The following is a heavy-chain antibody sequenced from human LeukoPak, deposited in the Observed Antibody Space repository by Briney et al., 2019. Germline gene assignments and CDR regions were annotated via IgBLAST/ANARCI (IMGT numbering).Heavy chain of an antibody. V-gene: IGHV3-21*01. D-gene: IGHD2/OR15-2a*01. CDR3: ARVALSMGENGFDI. CDR2: ISSSSSYI. J-gene: IGHJ3*02. CDR1: EFTLSSFA. Sequence: GGSLRLSCAASEFTLSSFAMNWVRQAPGKGLEWVSSISSSSSYIFYADSVKGRFTVSRDNAKNSLYLQMNSLRAEDTALYYCARVALSMGENGFDIWGQGTMVTVSS.